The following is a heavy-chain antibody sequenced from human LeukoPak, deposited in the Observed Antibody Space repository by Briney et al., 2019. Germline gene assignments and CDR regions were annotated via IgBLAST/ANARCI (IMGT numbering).Heavy chain of an antibody. CDR3: ARDPYQLLYAHIFDY. CDR1: GYTFTSYY. CDR2: IKPNSGGT. D-gene: IGHD2-2*02. Sequence: AASVTVSCNASGYTFTSYYMHWVRQPPGQGLGWMGWIKPNSGGTNDAQKFQGRVTMTRNTSISTAYMELSRLRSDDTAVYYCARDPYQLLYAHIFDYWGQGTLVTVSS. J-gene: IGHJ4*02. V-gene: IGHV1-2*02.